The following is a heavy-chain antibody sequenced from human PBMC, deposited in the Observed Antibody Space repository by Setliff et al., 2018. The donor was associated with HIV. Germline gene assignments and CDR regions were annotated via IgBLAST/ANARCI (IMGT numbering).Heavy chain of an antibody. D-gene: IGHD1-26*01. V-gene: IGHV3-23*01. J-gene: IGHJ4*02. Sequence: GGSLRLSCASSGFTFSSYAMSWVRQAPGKGLEWVSAISGSGGSTYYADSVKGRFTISRDNSKNTLYLQMNSLRAEDTAIYYCAKGASGSYYPFDYWGQGAPVTVSS. CDR2: ISGSGGST. CDR3: AKGASGSYYPFDY. CDR1: GFTFSSYA.